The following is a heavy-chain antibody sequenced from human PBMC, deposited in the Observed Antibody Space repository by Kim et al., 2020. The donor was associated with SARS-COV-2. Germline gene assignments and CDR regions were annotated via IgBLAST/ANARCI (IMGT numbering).Heavy chain of an antibody. J-gene: IGHJ4*02. Sequence: ASVKVSCKASGYTFTSYAMHWVRQAPGQRLEWMGWINAGNGNTKYSQKFQGRVTITRDTSASTAYMELSSLRSEDTAVYYCAVALGYGDYGMDYWGQGTLVTVSS. V-gene: IGHV1-3*01. CDR2: INAGNGNT. CDR3: AVALGYGDYGMDY. D-gene: IGHD4-17*01. CDR1: GYTFTSYA.